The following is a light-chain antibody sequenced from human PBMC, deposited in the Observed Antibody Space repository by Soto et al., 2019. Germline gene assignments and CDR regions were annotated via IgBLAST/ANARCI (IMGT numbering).Light chain of an antibody. J-gene: IGKJ2*01. CDR2: GAS. CDR1: QTVADNN. Sequence: EIVMTQSPATLSVSPGERATLSCRASQTVADNNIAWYQQKPGQALRLLIYGASTRATGIPARFSGSGSGTEFTLTISSLQSEDFAVYFCQQYSEWPPYTFGQGTKLEIK. V-gene: IGKV3-15*01. CDR3: QQYSEWPPYT.